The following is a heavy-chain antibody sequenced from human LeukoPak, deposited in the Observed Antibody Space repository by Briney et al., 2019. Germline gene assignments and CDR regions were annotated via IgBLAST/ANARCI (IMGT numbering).Heavy chain of an antibody. CDR3: ARGGYYYHDSSGYLYHFDY. J-gene: IGHJ4*02. Sequence: PGGSLRPSCEASGFTFSSYSMNWVRQAPGKGLEWVSTISSSSSYIDYADSVKGRFTISRDNAKNSLYLQMNSLRAEDTAVYYCARGGYYYHDSSGYLYHFDYWGQGTLVTVSS. CDR2: ISSSSSYI. CDR1: GFTFSSYS. V-gene: IGHV3-21*01. D-gene: IGHD3-22*01.